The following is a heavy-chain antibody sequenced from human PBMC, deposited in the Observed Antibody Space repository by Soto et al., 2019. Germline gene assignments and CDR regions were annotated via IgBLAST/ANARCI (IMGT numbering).Heavy chain of an antibody. CDR1: GGSISSYY. D-gene: IGHD4-17*01. Sequence: QVQLQESGPGLVKPSETLSLTCTVSGGSISSYYWSWIRQPPGKGLEWIGYIYYGGSTNYNPSLKGRVTISVDTSKNQFSLKLSSVTAADTAVYYCARALDYGDYEPYFDYWGQGTLVTVSS. V-gene: IGHV4-59*01. CDR2: IYYGGST. J-gene: IGHJ4*02. CDR3: ARALDYGDYEPYFDY.